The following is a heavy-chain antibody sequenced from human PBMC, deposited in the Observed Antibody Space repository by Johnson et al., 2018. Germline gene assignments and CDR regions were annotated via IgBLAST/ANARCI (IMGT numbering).Heavy chain of an antibody. CDR3: ARVGRYYDSSGYLTDAFDI. CDR2: ISYDGSNT. J-gene: IGHJ3*02. V-gene: IGHV3-30*03. CDR1: GFTFSSYG. D-gene: IGHD3-22*01. Sequence: QVQLVESGGGVVQXGRSLRLXCAASGFTFSSYGMHWVRQAPGKGLEWVAVISYDGSNTYYADSVKGRFTISRDNSKNTLYLQMNSLKAEDTAVYYCARVGRYYDSSGYLTDAFDIWGQGTMVTVSS.